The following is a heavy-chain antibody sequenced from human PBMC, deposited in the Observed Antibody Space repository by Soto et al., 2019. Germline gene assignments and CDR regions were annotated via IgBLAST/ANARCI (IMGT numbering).Heavy chain of an antibody. J-gene: IGHJ4*02. Sequence: QVQLQQWGAGLLKPSETLSLTCAVYGKSLSGYYWSWIRQPPGKALEWIGEINHSGNTNYNPSLKSRVTISVDTSKTQPFLNLSSVTAADTAMYYCARHHVRGRTIAGAAEFWGQGTLVTVSS. CDR3: ARHHVRGRTIAGAAEF. CDR1: GKSLSGYY. D-gene: IGHD1-26*01. CDR2: INHSGNT. V-gene: IGHV4-34*01.